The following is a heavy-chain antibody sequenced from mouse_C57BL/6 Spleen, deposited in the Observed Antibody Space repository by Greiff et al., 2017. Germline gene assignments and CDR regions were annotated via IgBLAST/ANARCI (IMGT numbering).Heavy chain of an antibody. J-gene: IGHJ4*01. V-gene: IGHV14-2*01. D-gene: IGHD2-3*01. Sequence: VQLQQSGAELVKPGASVKLSCTASGFNIKDYYMHWVKQRTEQGLEWIGRIDPEDGETKYAPEFQGKATITADTSSNTAYLQLSSLTSEDTAVYYCASPYDGYYSAMDYWGQGTSVTVSS. CDR2: IDPEDGET. CDR3: ASPYDGYYSAMDY. CDR1: GFNIKDYY.